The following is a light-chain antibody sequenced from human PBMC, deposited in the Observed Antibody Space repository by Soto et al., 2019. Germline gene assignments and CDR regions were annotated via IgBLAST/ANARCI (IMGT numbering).Light chain of an antibody. J-gene: IGLJ2*01. CDR1: SSDVGGHNS. Sequence: QSALTQPASVSGSPGQSITISCTGTSSDVGGHNSVSRYQQHPGKAPKFMIYDVNNRPSGVSNRFSGSKSGSTASLTISGLQAEDEADSYCSSYTDSSTVIFGGGTKVTVL. CDR3: SSYTDSSTVI. CDR2: DVN. V-gene: IGLV2-14*01.